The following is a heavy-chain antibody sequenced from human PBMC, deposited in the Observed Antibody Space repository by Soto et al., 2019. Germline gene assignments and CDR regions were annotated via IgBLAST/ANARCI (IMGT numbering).Heavy chain of an antibody. CDR3: ARELSTLVRADN. CDR2: IGTSDTSM. J-gene: IGHJ4*02. D-gene: IGHD3-10*01. V-gene: IGHV3-21*01. CDR1: GYSFSSHN. Sequence: DVHLVESGGGLVKPGGSLRLSCATSGYSFSSHNIYWFRQAPGKGLEWVSSIGTSDTSMYYADLVKGRFTVSRDDAKKSVYLQMDSLRVEDTATYYCARELSTLVRADNWGQGTLVTVSS.